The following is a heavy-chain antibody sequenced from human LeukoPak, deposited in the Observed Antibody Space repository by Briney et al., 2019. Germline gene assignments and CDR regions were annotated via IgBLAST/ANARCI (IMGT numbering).Heavy chain of an antibody. J-gene: IGHJ6*03. CDR2: IHYSGST. V-gene: IGHV4-59*01. Sequence: ASETLSLTCTVSGGSISSYYWSWIRQPPGKGLEWIGYIHYSGSTNYNPSLKSRVTISVDTSKNQFSLKLGSVTAADTAVYYCARTTEGGYTYGYFYYYYMDVWGKGTTVTISS. CDR1: GGSISSYY. CDR3: ARTTEGGYTYGYFYYYYMDV. D-gene: IGHD5-18*01.